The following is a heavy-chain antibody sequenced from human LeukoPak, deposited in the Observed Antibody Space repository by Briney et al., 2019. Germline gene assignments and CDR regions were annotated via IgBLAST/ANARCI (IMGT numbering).Heavy chain of an antibody. Sequence: PGRPLRLSCTASGLTFGDYAMSRVRQAPGKGLEWVGFIRSKAYGGTTEYAASVKGRFTIPRDDSKSIAYLQMNSLNTEDTAVYYCTRDAVITGMENWFDPWGQGTLVTVSS. D-gene: IGHD1-20*01. CDR2: IRSKAYGGTT. CDR1: GLTFGDYA. J-gene: IGHJ5*02. CDR3: TRDAVITGMENWFDP. V-gene: IGHV3-49*04.